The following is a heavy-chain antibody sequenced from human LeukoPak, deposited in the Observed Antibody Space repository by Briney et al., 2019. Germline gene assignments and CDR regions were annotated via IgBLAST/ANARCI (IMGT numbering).Heavy chain of an antibody. CDR1: GFTFSSHA. CDR3: ARATGGCSSTSCYTNPGY. Sequence: GGSLTLSCTASGFTFSSHAMSWVRQAPGRGLEGVSTIDTIGATTSYTDSVKGRFTVSRDNFKNTLYLQMNILRSDDTAVYYCARATGGCSSTSCYTNPGYWGQGTLVTVSS. CDR2: IDTIGATT. J-gene: IGHJ4*02. V-gene: IGHV3-23*01. D-gene: IGHD2-2*02.